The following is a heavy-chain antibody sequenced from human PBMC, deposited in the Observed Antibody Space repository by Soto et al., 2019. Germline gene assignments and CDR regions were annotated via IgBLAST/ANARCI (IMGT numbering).Heavy chain of an antibody. CDR3: ARDSILAHYVMAV. J-gene: IGHJ6*02. CDR1: GYSFTTYG. CDR2: ISVYDGNT. V-gene: IGHV1-18*01. Sequence: ASVKVSWKASGYSFTTYGITWVRQAPGQGLEWMGWISVYDGNTNYAQKFQGRVTMTTDTSTSTGYMELRSLRSDDTAVYYCARDSILAHYVMAVWGQGTTVTVSS. D-gene: IGHD3-3*02.